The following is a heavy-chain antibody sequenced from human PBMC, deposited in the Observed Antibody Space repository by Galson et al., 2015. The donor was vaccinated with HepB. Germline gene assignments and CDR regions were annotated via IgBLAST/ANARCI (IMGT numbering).Heavy chain of an antibody. CDR3: ARRGRGFCSGGSCYGMDV. CDR2: IFPGDSDT. V-gene: IGHV5-51*01. J-gene: IGHJ6*02. D-gene: IGHD2-15*01. CDR1: GYSFTTYW. Sequence: QSGAEVKKPGESLKISCKGSGYSFTTYWVGWVRQVPGKGLEWMGIIFPGDSDTRYSPSFQGQVTMSADKSISTAYLQWSSLKASDTAMYYCARRGRGFCSGGSCYGMDVWGQGTTVTVSS.